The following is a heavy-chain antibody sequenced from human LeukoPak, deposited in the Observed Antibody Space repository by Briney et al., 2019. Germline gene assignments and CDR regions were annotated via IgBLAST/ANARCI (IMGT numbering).Heavy chain of an antibody. V-gene: IGHV3-53*01. Sequence: PGGSLRLSCTVSGFTVSSNSMSWVRQAPGKGLEWVSFIYSDNTHYSDSVKGRFTISRDNAKNTLYLQMNSLRAEDTAVYYCARADSGRGDAFDIWGQGTMVTVSS. D-gene: IGHD3-10*01. CDR1: GFTVSSNS. CDR3: ARADSGRGDAFDI. CDR2: IYSDNT. J-gene: IGHJ3*02.